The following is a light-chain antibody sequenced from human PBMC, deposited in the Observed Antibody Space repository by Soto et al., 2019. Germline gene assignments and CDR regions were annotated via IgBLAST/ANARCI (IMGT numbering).Light chain of an antibody. CDR1: SSDVGAYNW. Sequence: QSALTQPRSVSGSPGQSVTISCAGTSSDVGAYNWVSWYQQHPGKVPKLIIYDVTRRPSGVPDRFSGSKSGNTASLTISGLQAEDEANYYCSSYTSISTRVFGGGTQLTVL. CDR3: SSYTSISTRV. CDR2: DVT. J-gene: IGLJ3*02. V-gene: IGLV2-11*01.